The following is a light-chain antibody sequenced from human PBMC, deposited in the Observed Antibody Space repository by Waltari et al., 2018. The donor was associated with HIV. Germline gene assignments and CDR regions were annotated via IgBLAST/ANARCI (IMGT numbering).Light chain of an antibody. J-gene: IGLJ2*01. CDR2: KDI. CDR1: TLPKQY. Sequence: SYEVTQPPSVSVSPGQTARITCSGATLPKQYAHWYQQKPGQAPVVVIYKDIERPAGIPGRFSGSSSGTTVTLTISGVQAEDEADYYCQSADSSGTSWVFGGGTKLTVL. CDR3: QSADSSGTSWV. V-gene: IGLV3-25*03.